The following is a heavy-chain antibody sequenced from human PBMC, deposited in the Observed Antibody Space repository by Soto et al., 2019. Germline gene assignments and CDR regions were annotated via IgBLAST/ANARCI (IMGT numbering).Heavy chain of an antibody. Sequence: ASVKVSCKASGGTFSSYAISWVRQAPGQGLEWMGGIIPIFGTANYAQKFQGRVTITADKSTSTAYMELSSLRSEDTAVYYCARAVAMATVDYYYYGMDVWGQGTTVIVSS. CDR2: IIPIFGTA. CDR1: GGTFSSYA. J-gene: IGHJ6*02. CDR3: ARAVAMATVDYYYYGMDV. V-gene: IGHV1-69*06. D-gene: IGHD2-21*01.